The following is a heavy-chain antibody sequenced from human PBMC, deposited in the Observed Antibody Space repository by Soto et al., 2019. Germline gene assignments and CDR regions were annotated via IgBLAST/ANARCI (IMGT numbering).Heavy chain of an antibody. CDR2: INADNGNT. V-gene: IGHV1-3*01. CDR1: GYTFSGSV. D-gene: IGHD4-17*01. CDR3: ATESEATTVTSLDS. Sequence: ASVKVSCKASGYTFSGSVMHWVRQAPGQRLEWMGWINADNGNTKYSQKFQDRVTLTRDTSASTAYMELSSLRSEDTTVYYCATESEATTVTSLDSWGQGNLVPVSP. J-gene: IGHJ4*02.